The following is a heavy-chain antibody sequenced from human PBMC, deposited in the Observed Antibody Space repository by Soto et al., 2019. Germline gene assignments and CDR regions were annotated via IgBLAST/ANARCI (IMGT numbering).Heavy chain of an antibody. Sequence: QVQLVESGGGVVQPGRSLRLSCAASGFTFSSYGMHWVRQAPGKGLEWVAGISFDGSNKYYADSVKGRFTISRDNSKNTLYLQMNSLRAEDTAVYYCANGPAIVLVPAAMNYYYGMDVWGQGTTVTVSS. CDR2: ISFDGSNK. CDR1: GFTFSSYG. D-gene: IGHD2-2*01. J-gene: IGHJ6*02. V-gene: IGHV3-30*18. CDR3: ANGPAIVLVPAAMNYYYGMDV.